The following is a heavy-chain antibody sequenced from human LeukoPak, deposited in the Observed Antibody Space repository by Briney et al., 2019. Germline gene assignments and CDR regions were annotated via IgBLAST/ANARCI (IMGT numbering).Heavy chain of an antibody. CDR1: GITFRISD. CDR3: AKAGYSGYDDY. CDR2: ISVSGDTT. J-gene: IGHJ4*02. D-gene: IGHD5-12*01. V-gene: IGHV3-23*01. Sequence: GGSLRLSCAASGITFRISDMSWVRQAPGKGLAWVSTISVSGDTTFYADSVKGRFTISRDNSKDTLYLQMISLRADDTAVYYCAKAGYSGYDDYWGQGTLVTVSS.